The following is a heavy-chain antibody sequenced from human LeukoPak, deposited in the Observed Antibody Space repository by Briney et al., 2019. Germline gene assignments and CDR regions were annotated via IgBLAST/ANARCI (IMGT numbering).Heavy chain of an antibody. CDR2: IYWNDDK. D-gene: IGHD3-3*01. V-gene: IGHV2-5*01. CDR1: GFSLSTSGVG. CDR3: AHATYYDFWSGYPPFDY. J-gene: IGHJ4*02. Sequence: GSGPTLVNPTQTLTLTCTFSGFSLSTSGVGVGWIRQPPGKALEWLALIYWNDDKRYSPSLKSRLTITKDTSKNQVVLTMTNMDPVDTATYYCAHATYYDFWSGYPPFDYWGQGTLVTVSS.